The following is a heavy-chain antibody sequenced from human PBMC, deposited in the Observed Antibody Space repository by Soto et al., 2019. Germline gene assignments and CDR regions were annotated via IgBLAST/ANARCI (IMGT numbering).Heavy chain of an antibody. CDR2: ISSNGGST. CDR3: VNSSGYDYEFDDRTDY. D-gene: IGHD5-12*01. Sequence: TGGSLRLSCSASGFTFSSYAMHWVRQAPGKGLEYVSAISSNGGSTYYADSVKGRFTISRDNSKNTLYLQMSSLRAEDTAVYYCVNSSGYDYEFDDRTDYWGQGTLVTVSS. V-gene: IGHV3-64D*08. CDR1: GFTFSSYA. J-gene: IGHJ4*02.